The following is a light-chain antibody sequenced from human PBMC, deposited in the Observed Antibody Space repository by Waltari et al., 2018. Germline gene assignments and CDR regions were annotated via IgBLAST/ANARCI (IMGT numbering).Light chain of an antibody. J-gene: IGLJ2*01. CDR3: SSYTSSRTLV. Sequence: QSALTQPASVSEPPGQSITIACTGTRSDVGGFNYVSWYPQHPGKAPKLMIYEVNNRPSGVSNRFSGSKAGTTASLTISGLQAEDEADYYCSSYTSSRTLVFGGGTKLTVL. CDR2: EVN. CDR1: RSDVGGFNY. V-gene: IGLV2-14*01.